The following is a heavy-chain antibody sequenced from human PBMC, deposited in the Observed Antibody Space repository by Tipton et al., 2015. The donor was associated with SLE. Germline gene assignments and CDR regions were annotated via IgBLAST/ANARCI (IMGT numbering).Heavy chain of an antibody. D-gene: IGHD3-10*01. CDR3: ARRGLLELLWFGEFPFDY. CDR2: ISGSGGST. Sequence: SLRLSCAASGFTFSSYAMSWVRQAPGKGLEWVSAISGSGGSTYYADSVKGRFTISRDNSKNTLYLQMNSLRAEDTAVYYCARRGLLELLWFGEFPFDYWGQGTLVTVSS. J-gene: IGHJ4*02. V-gene: IGHV3-23*01. CDR1: GFTFSSYA.